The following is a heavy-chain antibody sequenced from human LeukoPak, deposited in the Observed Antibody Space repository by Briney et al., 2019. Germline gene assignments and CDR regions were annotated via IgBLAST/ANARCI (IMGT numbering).Heavy chain of an antibody. J-gene: IGHJ3*02. V-gene: IGHV3-48*04. Sequence: GGSLRLSCAASGFTFSSYSMNWVRQAPGKGLEWVSYISSSSSTIYFADSVKGRFTISRDNAKNSLYLQMNSLRAEVTAVYYCARDGPDTSIAARIGAFDIWGQGTMVTVSS. CDR3: ARDGPDTSIAARIGAFDI. D-gene: IGHD6-6*01. CDR2: ISSSSSTI. CDR1: GFTFSSYS.